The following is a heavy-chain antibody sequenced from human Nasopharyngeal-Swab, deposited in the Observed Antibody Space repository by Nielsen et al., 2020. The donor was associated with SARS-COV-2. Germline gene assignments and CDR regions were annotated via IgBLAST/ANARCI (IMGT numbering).Heavy chain of an antibody. CDR2: FSYIGTT. CDR3: ASYYYDSSDYSYWFDP. Sequence: SETLSLTCTVSGDSISSNSYYWGWIRQSPGKGLEWIGSFSYIGTTYFNPSLKSRVTISLDTSKNQFSVKLSSVTAADTAVYYCASYYYDSSDYSYWFDPWGQGTLVTVSS. CDR1: GDSISSNSYY. V-gene: IGHV4-39*01. D-gene: IGHD3-22*01. J-gene: IGHJ5*02.